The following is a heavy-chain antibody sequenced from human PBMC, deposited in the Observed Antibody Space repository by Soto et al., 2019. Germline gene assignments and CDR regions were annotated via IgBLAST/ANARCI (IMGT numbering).Heavy chain of an antibody. CDR2: IDWDEDK. CDR1: GFSLSSKGMR. V-gene: IGHV2-70*04. J-gene: IGHJ4*02. D-gene: IGHD4-17*01. Sequence: SGPTLVNPTQTLTLTCTFSGFSLSSKGMRVSWIRQPPGKALEWLARIDWDEDKFYSPSLRTWLTISKDTSKNQVVLTTTNVDPKDTATYYCARSPGGFTVATYFFDYWGQGTLVTVSS. CDR3: ARSPGGFTVATYFFDY.